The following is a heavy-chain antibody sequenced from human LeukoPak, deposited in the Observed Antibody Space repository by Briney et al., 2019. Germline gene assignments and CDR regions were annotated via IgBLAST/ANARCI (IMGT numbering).Heavy chain of an antibody. V-gene: IGHV4-59*12. CDR1: GFTFSSYE. CDR3: ARGTLYSGWSYYFDY. CDR2: VYYSGTT. Sequence: PGGSLRLSCAASGFTFSSYEMNWVRQPPGKALEWIGSVYYSGTTSYNPSLKSRVTISVDMSKNHFSLRLSSVTAADTAMYYCARGTLYSGWSYYFDYWGQGSQVTVSS. D-gene: IGHD6-19*01. J-gene: IGHJ4*02.